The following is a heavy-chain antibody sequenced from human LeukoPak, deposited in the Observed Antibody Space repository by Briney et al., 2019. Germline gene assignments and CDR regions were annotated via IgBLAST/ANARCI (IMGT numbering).Heavy chain of an antibody. V-gene: IGHV4-61*02. Sequence: SQXLSLTCTVYGGSISSGSYYWSWIRQSAGKGLERIGRMYTSGSTNYNPSLKSRFTISVDTSKNQFSLKLSSVTAADTAVYYCARDGYNYRAFDIWGQGTMVTVSS. D-gene: IGHD5-24*01. CDR2: MYTSGST. J-gene: IGHJ3*02. CDR3: ARDGYNYRAFDI. CDR1: GGSISSGSYY.